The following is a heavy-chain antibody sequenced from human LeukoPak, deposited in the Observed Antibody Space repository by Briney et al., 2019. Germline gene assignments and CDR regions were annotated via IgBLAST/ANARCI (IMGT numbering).Heavy chain of an antibody. V-gene: IGHV4-61*01. J-gene: IGHJ4*02. Sequence: SETLSLTCTVSSGSISTSNYYWSWIRQPPGKGLEWIGYIYYSGSTNYNPSLKSRVTISVDTSKNQFSLKLSSVTAADTAVYYCARAGVLIGKEFDYWGQGTLVTVSS. CDR2: IYYSGST. CDR1: SGSISTSNYY. CDR3: ARAGVLIGKEFDY. D-gene: IGHD3-16*02.